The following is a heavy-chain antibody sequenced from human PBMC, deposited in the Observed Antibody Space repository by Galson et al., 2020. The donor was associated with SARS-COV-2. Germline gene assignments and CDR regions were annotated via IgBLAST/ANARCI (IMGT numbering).Heavy chain of an antibody. V-gene: IGHV3-30*04. CDR3: ARDYIRWLVPSYYMDV. J-gene: IGHJ6*03. CDR2: IPYDGSNK. Sequence: GESLKISCAASGFTFSSYAMHWVRQAPGKGLEWVAVIPYDGSNKYYEDSVKGRFTISRDNSKNTLYLQMNSLRAEDTAVYYCARDYIRWLVPSYYMDVWGKGTTVTISS. CDR1: GFTFSSYA. D-gene: IGHD6-19*01.